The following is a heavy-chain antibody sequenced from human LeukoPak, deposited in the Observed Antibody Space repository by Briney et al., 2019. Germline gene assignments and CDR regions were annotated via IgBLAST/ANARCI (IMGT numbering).Heavy chain of an antibody. D-gene: IGHD4-17*01. CDR1: GFTFSSYA. Sequence: PGGSLRLSCAAPGFTFSSYAMHWVRQAPGKRLEWVAVISYDGSNKYYADSVKGRFTISRDNSKNTLYLQMNSLRAEDTAVYYCARDLQSTVVTLDYWGQGTLVTVSS. CDR2: ISYDGSNK. J-gene: IGHJ4*02. CDR3: ARDLQSTVVTLDY. V-gene: IGHV3-30-3*01.